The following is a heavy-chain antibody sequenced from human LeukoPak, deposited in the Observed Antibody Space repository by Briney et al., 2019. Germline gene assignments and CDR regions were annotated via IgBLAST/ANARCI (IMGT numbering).Heavy chain of an antibody. CDR2: ISSGSSAI. V-gene: IGHV3-21*01. Sequence: GGSLRLSCAASGFTFSTYSMNWVRQAPGKGLEWVSSISSGSSAIYYADSVKGRFTISRDNSKNTLYLQMNSLRAEDTAVYYCARDLGPFDYWGQGTLVTVSS. CDR1: GFTFSTYS. J-gene: IGHJ4*02. CDR3: ARDLGPFDY.